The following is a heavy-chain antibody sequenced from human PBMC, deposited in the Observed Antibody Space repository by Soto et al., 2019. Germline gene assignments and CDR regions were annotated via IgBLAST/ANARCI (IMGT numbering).Heavy chain of an antibody. V-gene: IGHV1-18*01. D-gene: IGHD4-4*01. J-gene: IGHJ6*02. CDR3: ARPRTTVTYYYYGMDV. CDR2: ISAYNGNT. Sequence: QVQLVQSGAEVKKPGASVKVSCKASGYTFTSYGISWVRQAPGQGLEWMGWISAYNGNTNYAQKLQGRVTMTTDTSTSTAYMELRSLRSDGTAVYYCARPRTTVTYYYYGMDVWGQGTTVTVSS. CDR1: GYTFTSYG.